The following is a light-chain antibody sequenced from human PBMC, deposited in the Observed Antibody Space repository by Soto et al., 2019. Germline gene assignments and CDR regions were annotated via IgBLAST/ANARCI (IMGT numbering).Light chain of an antibody. V-gene: IGLV4-69*01. CDR1: SGHSNYA. Sequence: QPVLTQSPSASASLGASVKLTCTLSSGHSNYAIAWHQQQPEKGPRFLMKLNSDGSHSKGDGIPDRFSGSSSGAERYLTISNLQSEDEADYYCQTWVTGIHIFGGGTKLTVL. CDR2: LNSDGSH. J-gene: IGLJ2*01. CDR3: QTWVTGIHI.